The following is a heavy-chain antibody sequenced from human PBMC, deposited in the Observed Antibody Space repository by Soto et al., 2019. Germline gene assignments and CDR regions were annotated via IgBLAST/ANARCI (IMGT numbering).Heavy chain of an antibody. CDR1: GFTFDDYA. Sequence: PGGSLRLSCVASGFTFDDYAMHWVRQTPGKGLQWVSGISWSTSSIGYGASLRGRFLISRDNANNSLYLQMNDLRPEDTALYYCGKASSSNSWSPIDYWGQGTMVTAPQ. J-gene: IGHJ4*02. D-gene: IGHD3-3*01. CDR3: GKASSSNSWSPIDY. CDR2: ISWSTSSI. V-gene: IGHV3-9*01.